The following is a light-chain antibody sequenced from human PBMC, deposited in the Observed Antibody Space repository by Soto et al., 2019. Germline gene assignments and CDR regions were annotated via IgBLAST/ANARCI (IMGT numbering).Light chain of an antibody. Sequence: IVLTQSPGTLSLSPVERATLSCRASKSLSSSYLAWYQQKPGQTPRLLIYGASTRATGIPDRFSASGSGTDFTLTISRLEPEDFAVYYCQHFAGAPRTFGQGTKLEIK. J-gene: IGKJ2*01. V-gene: IGKV3-20*01. CDR3: QHFAGAPRT. CDR1: KSLSSSY. CDR2: GAS.